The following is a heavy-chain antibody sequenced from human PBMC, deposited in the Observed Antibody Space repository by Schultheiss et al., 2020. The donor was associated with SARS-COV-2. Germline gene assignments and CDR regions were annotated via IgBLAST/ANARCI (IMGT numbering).Heavy chain of an antibody. CDR2: INPSGGST. J-gene: IGHJ5*02. Sequence: GESLKISCKASGYTFTSYGISWVRQAPGQGLEWMGIINPSGGSTSYAQKFQGRVTMTRDTSISTAYMELSRLRSDDTAVYYCARDGARRDDFWSGYYKAWGQGTLVTVSS. D-gene: IGHD3-3*01. V-gene: IGHV1-46*01. CDR3: ARDGARRDDFWSGYYKA. CDR1: GYTFTSYG.